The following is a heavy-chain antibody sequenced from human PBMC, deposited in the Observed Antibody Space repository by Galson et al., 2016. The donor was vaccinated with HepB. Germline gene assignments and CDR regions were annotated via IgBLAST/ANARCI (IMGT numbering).Heavy chain of an antibody. CDR1: GFIFEDYA. CDR2: IKWNSPSI. CDR3: VKAAGYDNSGYYGSLHH. J-gene: IGHJ1*01. Sequence: SLRLSCAASGFIFEDYAMHWVRQVPGKGLEWISGIKWNSPSIVYADSVKGRFTISRDNAKSSLYLQMNSLSPEDTALYYCVKAAGYDNSGYYGSLHHWGRGTLVTVSS. V-gene: IGHV3-9*01. D-gene: IGHD3-22*01.